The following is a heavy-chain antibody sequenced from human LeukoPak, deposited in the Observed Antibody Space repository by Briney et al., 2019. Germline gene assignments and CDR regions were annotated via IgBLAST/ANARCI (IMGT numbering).Heavy chain of an antibody. V-gene: IGHV1-69*13. CDR3: ARDYVELHVNWYDP. Sequence: SVKVSCKATGGTFSSYAISWVRQAPGQGLEWMGGIIPIFGTANYAQKFQGRVTITADESTSTAYMELSSLRSEDTAVYYCARDYVELHVNWYDPWGQGSLVTVSS. D-gene: IGHD1-7*01. CDR1: GGTFSSYA. CDR2: IIPIFGTA. J-gene: IGHJ5*02.